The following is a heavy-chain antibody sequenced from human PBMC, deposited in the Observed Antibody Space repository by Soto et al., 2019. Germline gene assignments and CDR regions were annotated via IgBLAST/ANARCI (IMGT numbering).Heavy chain of an antibody. V-gene: IGHV3-53*01. CDR3: ARVMVYGSNHFDY. D-gene: IGHD4-4*01. CDR2: IYAGGGA. J-gene: IGHJ4*02. Sequence: PGGSLRLSCAVSGFTVSDNYMTWVRQAPGEGLEWVSSIYAGGGAYYADSVKGRFTISRDTSKNTVYLQMNSLTAAGTAVYYCARVMVYGSNHFDYWGQGTLVTVSS. CDR1: GFTVSDNY.